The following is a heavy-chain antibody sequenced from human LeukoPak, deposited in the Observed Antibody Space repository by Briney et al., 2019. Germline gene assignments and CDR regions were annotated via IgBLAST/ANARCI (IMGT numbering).Heavy chain of an antibody. CDR3: AREKRGSSSGYFDY. Sequence: GGSLRLPCAASGFTVSSNYMSWVRQAPGKGLEWVSLIYSGGSTYYADSVKGRFTISRDNSKNTLYLQMNSLRAEDTAVYYCAREKRGSSSGYFDYWGQGTLVTVSS. J-gene: IGHJ4*02. D-gene: IGHD6-6*01. CDR1: GFTVSSNY. V-gene: IGHV3-66*01. CDR2: IYSGGST.